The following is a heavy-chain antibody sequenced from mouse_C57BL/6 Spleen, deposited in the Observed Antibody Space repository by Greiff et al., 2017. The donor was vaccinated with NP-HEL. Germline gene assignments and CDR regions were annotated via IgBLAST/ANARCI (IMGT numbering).Heavy chain of an antibody. CDR3: ARDGAGTYYAMDY. Sequence: DVKLVESGGGLVKPGGSLKLSCAASGFTFSSYAMSWVRQTPEKRLEWVATISDGGSYTYYPDNVKGRFTISRDNAKNNLYLQMSHLKSEDTAMYYCARDGAGTYYAMDYWGQGTSVTVSS. CDR2: ISDGGSYT. V-gene: IGHV5-4*01. J-gene: IGHJ4*01. D-gene: IGHD4-1*01. CDR1: GFTFSSYA.